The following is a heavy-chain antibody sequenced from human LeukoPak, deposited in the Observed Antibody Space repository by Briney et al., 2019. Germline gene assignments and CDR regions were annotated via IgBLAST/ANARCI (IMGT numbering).Heavy chain of an antibody. D-gene: IGHD6-6*01. CDR2: ISSTGTTI. Sequence: GGSLRLSCAASGFTFSSYAMSWIRQAPGKGLEWVSYISSTGTTIYYADSVKGRFTISRDNAKNSLYLQMNSLRAEDTAVYYCARDRSPYSSSSDGYFDYWGQGTLVTVSS. CDR1: GFTFSSYA. J-gene: IGHJ4*02. V-gene: IGHV3-11*04. CDR3: ARDRSPYSSSSDGYFDY.